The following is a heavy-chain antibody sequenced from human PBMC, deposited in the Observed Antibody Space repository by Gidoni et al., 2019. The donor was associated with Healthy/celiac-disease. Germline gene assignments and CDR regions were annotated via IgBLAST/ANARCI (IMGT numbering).Heavy chain of an antibody. J-gene: IGHJ4*02. V-gene: IGHV3-9*01. CDR2: ISWNSGSI. CDR3: AKDAIAAAGPRLGYYFDY. D-gene: IGHD6-13*01. Sequence: EVQLVESGGGLVQPGRSLRLSCAASGFTFDDYAMPWGRQAPGKGLEWVSGISWNSGSIGYADSVKGRFTISRDNAKNSLYLQMNSLRAEDTALYYCAKDAIAAAGPRLGYYFDYWGQGTLVTVSS. CDR1: GFTFDDYA.